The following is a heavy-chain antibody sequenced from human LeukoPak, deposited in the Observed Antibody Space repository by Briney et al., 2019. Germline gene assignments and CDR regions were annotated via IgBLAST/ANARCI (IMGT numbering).Heavy chain of an antibody. V-gene: IGHV3-23*01. CDR3: AKAPNTAMAPVYYYYGMDV. Sequence: GGSLRLSCAASGFTFSSYAMSWVRQAPGKGLEWVSAISGSGGSTYYADSVKGRFTISRDNSKNTLYLQMNSLRAEDTAVYYRAKAPNTAMAPVYYYYGMDVWGQGTTVTVSS. D-gene: IGHD5-18*01. CDR1: GFTFSSYA. CDR2: ISGSGGST. J-gene: IGHJ6*02.